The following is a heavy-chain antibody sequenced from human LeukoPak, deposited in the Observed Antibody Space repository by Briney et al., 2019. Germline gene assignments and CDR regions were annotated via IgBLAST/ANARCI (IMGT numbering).Heavy chain of an antibody. Sequence: GGSLRLSCAASGFTFSNYWMSWVRQAPGKGLEWVANIKEDGGVKYYVDFVKGRFTISRDNAKNSVYLQMNSLGAEDTAVYYCARIGYSSSSTDYWGQGTLVIVSS. J-gene: IGHJ4*02. CDR3: ARIGYSSSSTDY. V-gene: IGHV3-7*01. CDR1: GFTFSNYW. D-gene: IGHD6-6*01. CDR2: IKEDGGVK.